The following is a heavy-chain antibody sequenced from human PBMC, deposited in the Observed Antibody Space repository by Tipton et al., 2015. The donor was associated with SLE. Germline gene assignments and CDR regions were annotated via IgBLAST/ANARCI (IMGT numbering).Heavy chain of an antibody. CDR2: IYYSGGT. D-gene: IGHD3-9*01. V-gene: IGHV4-59*08. CDR1: GGSISSYH. J-gene: IGHJ5*02. Sequence: GLVKPSETLSLTCTVSGGSISSYHWSWIRQSPGKGLEWIGYIYYSGGTNYNPTLKGRVTISIDASRKQFSLKLTSVTAADTAIYYCARLLGTTLTTGDWFDPWGQGILVTVST. CDR3: ARLLGTTLTTGDWFDP.